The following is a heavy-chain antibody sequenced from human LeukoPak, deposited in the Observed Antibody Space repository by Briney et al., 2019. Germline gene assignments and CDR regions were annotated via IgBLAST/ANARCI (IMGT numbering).Heavy chain of an antibody. CDR1: GGTFSSYA. CDR3: ARDPNSYYDSSGYYPNWFDP. J-gene: IGHJ5*02. D-gene: IGHD3-22*01. CDR2: IIPIFGTA. V-gene: IGHV1-69*13. Sequence: SVKVSCEASGGTFSSYAISWVRQAPGQGLEWMGGIIPIFGTANYAQKFQGRVTITADESTSTAYMELSSLRSEDTAVYYCARDPNSYYDSSGYYPNWFDPWGQGTLVTVSS.